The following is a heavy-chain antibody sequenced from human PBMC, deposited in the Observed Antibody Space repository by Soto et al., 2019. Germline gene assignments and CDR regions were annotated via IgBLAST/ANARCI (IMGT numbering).Heavy chain of an antibody. Sequence: GGSLRLSCAASGFTFSSYSMNWVRQAPEKGLEWVSSISSSSSYIYYAYSVKGRFTISKDNAKNSLYLQMNSLRAEDMAVYYCAIDPVAATVDEASIHAAYYFVYCHRGTLFTISS. J-gene: IGHJ4*02. D-gene: IGHD6-19*01. CDR1: GFTFSSYS. CDR2: ISSSSSYI. V-gene: IGHV3-21*01. CDR3: AIDPVAATVDEASIHAAYYFVY.